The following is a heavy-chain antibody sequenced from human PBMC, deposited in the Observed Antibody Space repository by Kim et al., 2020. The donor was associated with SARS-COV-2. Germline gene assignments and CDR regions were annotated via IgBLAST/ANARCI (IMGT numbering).Heavy chain of an antibody. CDR3: ARDQSGGYGYFDY. V-gene: IGHV3-30*01. D-gene: IGHD2-15*01. J-gene: IGHJ4*02. Sequence: YADSVKGRFTFSRDNSKNTLYLQMNSLRAEDTAVYYCARDQSGGYGYFDYWGQGTLVTVSS.